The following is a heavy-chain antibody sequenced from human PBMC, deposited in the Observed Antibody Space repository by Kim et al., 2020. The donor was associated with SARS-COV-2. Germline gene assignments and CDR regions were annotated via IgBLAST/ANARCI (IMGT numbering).Heavy chain of an antibody. CDR3: ARVRLWGLDYYGMDV. V-gene: IGHV4-39*07. Sequence: SQTLSLTCTVSGGSISSSNYYWGWIRQPPGKGLEWIGSIYYSGSTDYSPSLESRITISVDTSKNQFSLKLSSVTAADTATYHCARVRLWGLDYYGMDVWGQGTTVTVSS. J-gene: IGHJ6*02. CDR1: GGSISSSNYY. CDR2: IYYSGST. D-gene: IGHD3-10*01.